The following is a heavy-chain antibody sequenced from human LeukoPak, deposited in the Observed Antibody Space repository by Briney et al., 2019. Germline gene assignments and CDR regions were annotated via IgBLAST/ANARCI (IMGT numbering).Heavy chain of an antibody. CDR1: GFTFSSYS. V-gene: IGHV3-23*01. Sequence: QAGGSLRLSCAASGFTFSSYSMNWVRQAPGKGLEWVSAISGSGGSTYYADSVKGRFTISRDSSKNTLYLQMNSLRAEDTAVYYCAKDRAYDGSYFDYWGQGTLVTVSS. D-gene: IGHD3-3*01. CDR3: AKDRAYDGSYFDY. CDR2: ISGSGGST. J-gene: IGHJ4*02.